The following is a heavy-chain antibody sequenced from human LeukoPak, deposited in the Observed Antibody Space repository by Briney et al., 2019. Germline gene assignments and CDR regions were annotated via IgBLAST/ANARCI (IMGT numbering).Heavy chain of an antibody. CDR2: ISGSGGST. V-gene: IGHV3-23*01. D-gene: IGHD3-3*01. CDR3: ANGGLALFDY. Sequence: GGSLRLSCAASGFTFSSYGMHWVRQAPGKGLEWVSAISGSGGSTYYADSVKGRFTISRDNSKNTLYLQMNSLRAEDTAVYYCANGGLALFDYWGQGTLVTVSS. J-gene: IGHJ4*02. CDR1: GFTFSSYG.